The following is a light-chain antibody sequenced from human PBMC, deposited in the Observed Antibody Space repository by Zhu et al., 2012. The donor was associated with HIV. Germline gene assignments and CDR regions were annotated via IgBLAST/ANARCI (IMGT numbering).Light chain of an antibody. CDR3: QQYGYSRFI. V-gene: IGKV3-20*01. CDR2: AAS. Sequence: ESVLTQSSGTLSLSPGEGATLFCRASENVRGNYLAWYQQKSGQAPRLLISAASTRAPGIPDRFSGSGSGTDFSLSISRLEPDDFAVYYCQQYGYSRFIFGPGTKVDI. J-gene: IGKJ3*01. CDR1: ENVRGNY.